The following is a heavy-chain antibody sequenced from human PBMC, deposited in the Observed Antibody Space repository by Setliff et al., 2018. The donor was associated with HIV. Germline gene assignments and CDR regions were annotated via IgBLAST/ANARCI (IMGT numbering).Heavy chain of an antibody. D-gene: IGHD5-12*01. V-gene: IGHV1-46*01. CDR1: XYSFTSYY. J-gene: IGHJ6*03. CDR2: INPGGGST. CDR3: ARGYPSSPYYYYMDV. Sequence: ASVKVSCKASXYSFTSYYIHWVRQAPGQGLEWMGIINPGGGSTSYGQKFQGXXXXTRYTSTSTGYMELSSLRSEDTAVYNWARGYPSSPYYYYMDVWGKGTTVTVSS.